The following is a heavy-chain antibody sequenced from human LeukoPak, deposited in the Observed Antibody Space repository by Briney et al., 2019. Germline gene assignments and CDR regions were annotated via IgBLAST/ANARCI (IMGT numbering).Heavy chain of an antibody. D-gene: IGHD3-22*01. Sequence: ASVKVSCKASGYTFTVYYMHWVRQAPGRGLEWMGWINPNSGDTNYAQKFQGRVTMARDTSISTAYMELSRLRSDDTAVYYCARGYYYDTSLDYWGQGTLVTVSS. V-gene: IGHV1-2*02. J-gene: IGHJ4*02. CDR2: INPNSGDT. CDR1: GYTFTVYY. CDR3: ARGYYYDTSLDY.